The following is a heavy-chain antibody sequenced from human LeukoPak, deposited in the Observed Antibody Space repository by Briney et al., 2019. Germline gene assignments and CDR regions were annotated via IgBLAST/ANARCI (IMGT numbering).Heavy chain of an antibody. J-gene: IGHJ4*02. D-gene: IGHD3-3*01. CDR1: GYRFTSYW. Sequence: GESLKISFKGSGYRFTSYWIGWVRPVPGKGLEWMGIIYPGDSDTRYSPSFQGQVTISADKSISTAYLQWSSLKASDTAMYYCATRPHYYYDFWSGYSRWGQGTLVTVSS. CDR2: IYPGDSDT. V-gene: IGHV5-51*01. CDR3: ATRPHYYYDFWSGYSR.